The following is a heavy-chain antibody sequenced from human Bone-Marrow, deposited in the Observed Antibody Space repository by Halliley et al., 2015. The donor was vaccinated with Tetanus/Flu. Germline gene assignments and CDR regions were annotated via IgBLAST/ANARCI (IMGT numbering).Heavy chain of an antibody. J-gene: IGHJ4*02. CDR3: ARVSGNINNFGY. CDR2: ISAYNGNT. D-gene: IGHD3-10*01. V-gene: IGHV1-18*01. Sequence: ISAYNGNTNYAQKLQGRVTMATDTSPSTAYMELRSLGSDDTAVYYCARVSGNINNFGYGGQGTLVTVSS.